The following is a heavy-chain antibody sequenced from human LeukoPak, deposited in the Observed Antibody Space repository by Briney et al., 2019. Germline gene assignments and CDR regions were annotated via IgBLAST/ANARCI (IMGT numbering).Heavy chain of an antibody. CDR3: ARESVAGIGQRAYYFDY. Sequence: PGRSLRLSCSPSGFTFSSYAMHWVHQAPGKGLEWVAVISYDESNIYYADSVKGRFTISRDNSKNTLYLQMNSLRAEDTAVYYCARESVAGIGQRAYYFDYWGQGTLVTVSS. V-gene: IGHV3-30-3*01. D-gene: IGHD6-19*01. CDR1: GFTFSSYA. J-gene: IGHJ4*02. CDR2: ISYDESNI.